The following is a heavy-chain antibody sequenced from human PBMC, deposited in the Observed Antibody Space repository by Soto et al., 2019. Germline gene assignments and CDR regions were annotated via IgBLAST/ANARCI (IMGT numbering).Heavy chain of an antibody. Sequence: LRLSCAASGFTFSSYGMHWVRQAPGKGLEWVAVISYDGSNKYYADSVKGRFTISRDNSKNTLYLQMNSLRAEDTAVYYCAKDGGPPNCGGDCYSNYFDYWGQGXLVTVYS. J-gene: IGHJ4*02. V-gene: IGHV3-30*18. CDR3: AKDGGPPNCGGDCYSNYFDY. CDR1: GFTFSSYG. D-gene: IGHD2-21*02. CDR2: ISYDGSNK.